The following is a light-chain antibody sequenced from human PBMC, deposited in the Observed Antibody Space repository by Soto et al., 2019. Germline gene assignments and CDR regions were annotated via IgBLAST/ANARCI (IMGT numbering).Light chain of an antibody. CDR1: SSDVGGYNY. Sequence: QSALTQPASVSGSPGQSITIYCTGTSSDVGGYNYVSCYQQHPGKAPKLMIYDISNRPSEVSISFSGSKSGNTASLSISGLQAEEEADYYCSSYTSSSTGVFGTGTKVTVL. CDR2: DIS. CDR3: SSYTSSSTGV. V-gene: IGLV2-14*03. J-gene: IGLJ1*01.